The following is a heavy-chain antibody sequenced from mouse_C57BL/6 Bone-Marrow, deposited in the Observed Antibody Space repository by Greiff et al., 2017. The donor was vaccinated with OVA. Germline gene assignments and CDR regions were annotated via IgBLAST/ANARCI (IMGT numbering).Heavy chain of an antibody. V-gene: IGHV1-81*01. D-gene: IGHD2-3*01. CDR2: IYPRSGNT. CDR3: ARSWEWLLLFAY. J-gene: IGHJ3*01. CDR1: GYTFTSYG. Sequence: QVQLKQSGAELARPGASVKLSCKASGYTFTSYGISWVKQRTGQGLEWIGEIYPRSGNTYYNEKFKGKATLTADKSSRTAYMELRSLTSDDSAVYFCARSWEWLLLFAYWGQGTLVTVSA.